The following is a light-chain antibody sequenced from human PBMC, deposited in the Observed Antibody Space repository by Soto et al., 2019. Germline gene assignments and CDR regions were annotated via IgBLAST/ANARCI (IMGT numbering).Light chain of an antibody. V-gene: IGKV1-5*01. CDR2: DAS. Sequence: DIQMTHSPSTLSASVGDIVTITCRASQSISSWLAWYQQKPGKAPKLLIYDASSLESGVPSRFSGSGSGTEFTLTISSLQPDDFATYYCQQYSSYWTVGQGTKVDIK. J-gene: IGKJ1*01. CDR1: QSISSW. CDR3: QQYSSYWT.